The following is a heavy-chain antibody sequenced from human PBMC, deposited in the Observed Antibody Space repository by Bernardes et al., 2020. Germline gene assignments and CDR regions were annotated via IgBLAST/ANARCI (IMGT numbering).Heavy chain of an antibody. V-gene: IGHV3-23*01. CDR2: ISGSGGDT. Sequence: GGSLRLSCAASGFTSGFTFITYAMNWVRQAPGKGLEWVSAISGSGGDTYYADSVKGRFTISRDNSKNTVYLQMTGLRAEDTAVYYCAKANVNIVNWYFDLWGRGTLVTVSS. CDR1: GFTFITYA. J-gene: IGHJ2*01. D-gene: IGHD2-15*01. CDR3: AKANVNIVNWYFDL.